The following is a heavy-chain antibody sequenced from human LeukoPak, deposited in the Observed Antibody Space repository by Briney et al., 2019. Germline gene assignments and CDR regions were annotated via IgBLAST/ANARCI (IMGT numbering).Heavy chain of an antibody. D-gene: IGHD3-3*01. J-gene: IGHJ4*02. CDR1: GGSISSSSYY. Sequence: SETLSLTCTVSGGSISSSSYYWGWIRQPPGKGLEWIGSIYYSGSTYYNPSLKSRVTISVDTSKNQFSLKLSSVTAADTAVYYCARGVGFWSGMPEYYFDYWGQGTLVTVSS. V-gene: IGHV4-39*07. CDR3: ARGVGFWSGMPEYYFDY. CDR2: IYYSGST.